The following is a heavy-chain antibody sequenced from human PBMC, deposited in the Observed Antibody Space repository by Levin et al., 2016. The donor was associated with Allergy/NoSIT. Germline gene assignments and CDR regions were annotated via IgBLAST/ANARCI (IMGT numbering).Heavy chain of an antibody. CDR3: ARVRDGASPDY. D-gene: IGHD1-26*01. J-gene: IGHJ4*02. CDR2: IKQDGSEK. Sequence: WIRQPPGKGLEWVTYIKQDGSEKYYLDSVKGRFTVSRDNAKNSLYLQMYSLRAEDTAVYFCARVRDGASPDYWGPGTLVTVSS. V-gene: IGHV3-7*01.